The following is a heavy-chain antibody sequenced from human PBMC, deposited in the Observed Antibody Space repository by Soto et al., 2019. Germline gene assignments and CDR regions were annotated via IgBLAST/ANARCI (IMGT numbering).Heavy chain of an antibody. CDR1: GYRVTNYN. J-gene: IGHJ6*02. CDR3: ARPSTTLNYYSAMDV. Sequence: QSLKTDCKGSGYRVTNYNIAWVRQVPGKGLEWMGLMYPGDSDAKYNPSFQGQVTMSADKSISTAYLQWSSLKASDTAIYYCARPSTTLNYYSAMDVWGQGTTVTVSS. D-gene: IGHD4-17*01. V-gene: IGHV5-51*01. CDR2: MYPGDSDA.